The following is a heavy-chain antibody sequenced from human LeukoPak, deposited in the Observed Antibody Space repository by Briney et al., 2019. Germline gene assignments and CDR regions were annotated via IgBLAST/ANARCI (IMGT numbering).Heavy chain of an antibody. CDR1: GFTVSSNY. CDR3: AKVPFVVVTAIPPDY. D-gene: IGHD2-21*02. V-gene: IGHV3-30-3*01. CDR2: ISYDGSNK. Sequence: GGSLRLSCAASGFTVSSNYMSWVRQAPGKGLEWVAVISYDGSNKYYADSVKGRFTISRDNSKNTLYLQMNSLRAEDTAVYYCAKVPFVVVTAIPPDYWGQGTLVTVSS. J-gene: IGHJ4*02.